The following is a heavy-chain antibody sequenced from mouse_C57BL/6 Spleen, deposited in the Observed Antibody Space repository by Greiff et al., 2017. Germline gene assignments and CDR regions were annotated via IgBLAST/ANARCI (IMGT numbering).Heavy chain of an antibody. V-gene: IGHV5-16*01. CDR1: GFTFSDYY. Sequence: EVKLVESEGGLVQPGSSMKLSCTASGFTFSDYYMAWVRQVPEKGLEWVANINYDGSSTYYLDSLKSRFILSRDNAKNILYLQMSSLKSEDTATYYCARECGYYGSSSYYAMDYWGQGTSVTVSS. CDR2: INYDGSST. J-gene: IGHJ4*01. CDR3: ARECGYYGSSSYYAMDY. D-gene: IGHD1-1*01.